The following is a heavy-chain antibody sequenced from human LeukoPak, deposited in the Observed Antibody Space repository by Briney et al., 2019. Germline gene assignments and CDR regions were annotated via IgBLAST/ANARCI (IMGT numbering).Heavy chain of an antibody. J-gene: IGHJ4*02. CDR2: ISGSGGST. V-gene: IGHV3-23*01. CDR3: AKVMVRGVIRFDY. Sequence: GGSLRLSCAASGFTFGSYAMSWVRQAPGKGLEWVSAISGSGGSTYYADSVKGRFTISRDNSKNTLYLQMNSLRAEDTAVYYCAKVMVRGVIRFDYWGQGTLVTVSS. CDR1: GFTFGSYA. D-gene: IGHD3-10*01.